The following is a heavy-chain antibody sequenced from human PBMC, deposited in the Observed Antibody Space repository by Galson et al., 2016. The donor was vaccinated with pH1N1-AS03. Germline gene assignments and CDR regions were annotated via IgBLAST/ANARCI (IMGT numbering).Heavy chain of an antibody. V-gene: IGHV4-39*07. Sequence: ETLSLTCTVSDDSISSTPYYWGWIRQPPGKGLEWIGTIYFRGATYYSPSLKSRVTISIDSSKNLFSLSLSSVTAADTAVHYCARHVGGSYPNNLDSWGQGTLVIVSS. CDR3: ARHVGGSYPNNLDS. CDR2: IYFRGAT. CDR1: DDSISSTPYY. J-gene: IGHJ4*02. D-gene: IGHD1-26*01.